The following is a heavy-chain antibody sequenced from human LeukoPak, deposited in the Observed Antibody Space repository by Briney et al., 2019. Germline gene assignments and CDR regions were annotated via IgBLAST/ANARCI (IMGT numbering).Heavy chain of an antibody. V-gene: IGHV3-30*18. D-gene: IGHD3-10*01. CDR1: GFTFSSYG. J-gene: IGHJ4*02. CDR2: ISYDGSNK. CDR3: AKSGSGSLPPFDY. Sequence: GGSLRLSCAASGFTFSSYGMNWVRQAPGKGLEWVAIISYDGSNKYYADSVKGRFTISRDNSKDTLYLQMNSLRAEDTAVHYCAKSGSGSLPPFDYWGQGTLVTVSS.